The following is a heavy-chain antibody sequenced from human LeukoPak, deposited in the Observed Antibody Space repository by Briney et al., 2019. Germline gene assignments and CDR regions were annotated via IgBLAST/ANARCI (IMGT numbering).Heavy chain of an antibody. CDR1: GYSFTSHW. J-gene: IGHJ3*02. Sequence: GESLKISCKGSGYSFTSHWIGWVRQMPGKGLEWMGIIYPGDSDTRYSPSFQGQVTISADKSISTAYLQWSSLKASDTAMYYCARAPDLDIVVVYDAFDIWGQGTMVTVSS. CDR2: IYPGDSDT. CDR3: ARAPDLDIVVVYDAFDI. D-gene: IGHD2-2*01. V-gene: IGHV5-51*01.